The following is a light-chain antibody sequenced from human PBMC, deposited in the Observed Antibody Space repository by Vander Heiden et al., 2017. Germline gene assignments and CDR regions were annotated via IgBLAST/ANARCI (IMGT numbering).Light chain of an antibody. Sequence: QSVLTQPPSASASPGQRVTISCSGSSSDIRSNTVNWYQQGPGTAPKLLIYSNKQRPSGVPDRFSGSKSGTSASLASSGLQAEDEADYYCAACDDSLNGWVFGGGTKLTVL. CDR2: SNK. V-gene: IGLV1-44*01. CDR1: SSDIRSNT. J-gene: IGLJ3*02. CDR3: AACDDSLNGWV.